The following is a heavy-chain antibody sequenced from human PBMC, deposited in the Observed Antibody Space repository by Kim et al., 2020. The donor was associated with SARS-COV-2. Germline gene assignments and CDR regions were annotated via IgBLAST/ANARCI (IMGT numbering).Heavy chain of an antibody. CDR3: ARDLFETVYAIPAR. J-gene: IGHJ4*02. CDR2: ISYDGSNK. CDR1: GFTFSSYA. Sequence: GGSLRLSCAASGFTFSSYAMHWVRQAPGKGLEWVAVISYDGSNKYYADSVKGRFTISRDNSKNTLYLQMNSLRAEDTAVYYCARDLFETVYAIPARWGQGTLVTVSS. D-gene: IGHD2-8*01. V-gene: IGHV3-30-3*01.